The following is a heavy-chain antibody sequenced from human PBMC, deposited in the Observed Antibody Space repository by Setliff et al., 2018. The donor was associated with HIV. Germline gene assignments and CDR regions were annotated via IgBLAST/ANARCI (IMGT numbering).Heavy chain of an antibody. CDR2: IYQSGSI. D-gene: IGHD6-19*01. J-gene: IGHJ5*02. Sequence: SETLSLTCAASGYSINSGFSRAWIRQPPGQGPQWIGSIYQSGSIYYTPSLQSRVTISVDSSKNQFSLNLFSVTAADTAVYYCARPRRVRSRAWYWFDIWGQGTLVTVSS. V-gene: IGHV4-38-2*01. CDR1: GYSINSGFS. CDR3: ARPRRVRSRAWYWFDI.